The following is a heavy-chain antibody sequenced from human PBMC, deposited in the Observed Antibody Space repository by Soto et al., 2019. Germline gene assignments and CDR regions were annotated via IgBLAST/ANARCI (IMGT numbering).Heavy chain of an antibody. D-gene: IGHD6-13*01. Sequence: QVQLVQSGAEVKKPGASVKVSCKASGYTFISYGISWVRQAPGQGLEWMGWISAYNGNTNYAQKLQGRVTMTTDTSTSTAYKELRGLRSDDTAVYSCARSIAAAVDFDYWGQGTLVTVSS. CDR1: GYTFISYG. V-gene: IGHV1-18*01. J-gene: IGHJ4*02. CDR3: ARSIAAAVDFDY. CDR2: ISAYNGNT.